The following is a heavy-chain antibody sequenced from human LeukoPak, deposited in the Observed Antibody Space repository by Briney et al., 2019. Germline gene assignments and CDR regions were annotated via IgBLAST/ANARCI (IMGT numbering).Heavy chain of an antibody. D-gene: IGHD4-17*01. Sequence: ASVKVSCKASGYTFTSYGISWVRQARGQGLEWMGWISTYSGNTNLAQNLQGRVTMTTDTSTSTAYMELRSLRSDDTAVYYCARANGDYPDWGQGTVVTVSS. CDR3: ARANGDYPD. CDR1: GYTFTSYG. J-gene: IGHJ4*02. V-gene: IGHV1-18*01. CDR2: ISTYSGNT.